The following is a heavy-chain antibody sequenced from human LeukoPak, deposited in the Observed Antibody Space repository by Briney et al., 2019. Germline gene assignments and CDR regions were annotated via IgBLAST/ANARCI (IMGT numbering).Heavy chain of an antibody. V-gene: IGHV3-7*01. J-gene: IGHJ6*02. Sequence: PGGSLRLSCAASGFTFSSYWMSWVRQAPGKGLEWVANIKQDGSEKYYVDSVKGRFTISRDNAKNSLYLQMNSLRAEDTAVYYCARIGGGGYNYGMDVWGQGTSVTVSS. CDR1: GFTFSSYW. CDR2: IKQDGSEK. D-gene: IGHD2-15*01. CDR3: ARIGGGGYNYGMDV.